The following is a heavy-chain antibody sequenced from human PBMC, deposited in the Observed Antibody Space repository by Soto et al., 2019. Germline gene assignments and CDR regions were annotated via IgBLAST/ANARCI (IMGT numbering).Heavy chain of an antibody. V-gene: IGHV3-23*01. CDR1: GFTFSSYA. CDR3: ARLYYDSSGYLPSPYYYYYGMDV. Sequence: GGSLRLSCAASGFTFSSYAMSWVRQAPGKGLEWVSAISGSGGSTYYADSVKGRFTISRDNSKNTLYLQMNSLRAEDTAVYYCARLYYDSSGYLPSPYYYYYGMDVWGQGTTVTVSS. D-gene: IGHD3-22*01. CDR2: ISGSGGST. J-gene: IGHJ6*02.